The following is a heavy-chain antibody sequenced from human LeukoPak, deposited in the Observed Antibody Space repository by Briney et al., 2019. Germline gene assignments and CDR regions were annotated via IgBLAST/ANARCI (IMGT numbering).Heavy chain of an antibody. CDR2: IYYSGST. CDR3: ATWGSTGLGFDP. J-gene: IGHJ5*02. CDR1: GGPINSSSYY. Sequence: SETLSLTCTVSGGPINSSSYYWGWIRQPPGKGLEWIGSIYYSGSTYYNPSLKSRVTISVDTSKTQFSLKLSSVTAADTAVYYCATWGSTGLGFDPWGQGTLVTVSS. V-gene: IGHV4-39*01. D-gene: IGHD6-13*01.